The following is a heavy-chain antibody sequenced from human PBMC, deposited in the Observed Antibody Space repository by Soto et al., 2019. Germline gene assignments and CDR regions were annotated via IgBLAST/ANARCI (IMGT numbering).Heavy chain of an antibody. CDR3: MNLYSYGSGSYYK. Sequence: EVQLLESGGGLVQPGGSLRLSWAASGFPFSTYAMIWVRQAPGKGLEWVSGMSGSGGSTYYADSVKGRFTISRDNSKNTLYLQMNSLRAEDTAVYYCMNLYSYGSGSYYKWGQGTLVTVSS. J-gene: IGHJ4*02. CDR2: MSGSGGST. V-gene: IGHV3-23*01. CDR1: GFPFSTYA. D-gene: IGHD3-10*01.